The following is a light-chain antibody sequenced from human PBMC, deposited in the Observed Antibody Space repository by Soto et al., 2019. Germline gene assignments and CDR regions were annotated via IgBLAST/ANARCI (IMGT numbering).Light chain of an antibody. CDR1: RDVGSD. Sequence: QMTQSPSSLSASVGEKIIITCRASRDVGSDVSWYQQKPGQAPKLLIYSASSLQNGVPSRFSGSGSETVFTLTISSLQPEDFATYFCLQHSDYPFTFGQGTRLEI. V-gene: IGKV1-17*01. CDR2: SAS. CDR3: LQHSDYPFT. J-gene: IGKJ2*01.